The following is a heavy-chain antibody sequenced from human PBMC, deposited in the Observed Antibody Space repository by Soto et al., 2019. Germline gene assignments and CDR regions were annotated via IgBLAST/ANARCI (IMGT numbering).Heavy chain of an antibody. V-gene: IGHV3-15*07. Sequence: SVSNAWMNWVRQAPGKGLEWVGRIKSETDGGTTDYAAPVKGRFTISRDDSKNTLYLQMNSLKTEDTAVYYCTTDLEVAGRSWDYWGQGTLVTVSS. CDR2: IKSETDGGTT. J-gene: IGHJ4*02. D-gene: IGHD6-19*01. CDR1: SVSNAW. CDR3: TTDLEVAGRSWDY.